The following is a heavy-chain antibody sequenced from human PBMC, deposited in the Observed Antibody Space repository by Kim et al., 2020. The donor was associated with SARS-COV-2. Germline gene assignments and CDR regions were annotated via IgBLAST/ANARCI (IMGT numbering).Heavy chain of an antibody. D-gene: IGHD3-3*01. CDR1: GFTFSSYA. CDR3: VKDGYDFWSGYSIYPHDYYYGMDV. J-gene: IGHJ6*02. V-gene: IGHV3-64D*09. Sequence: GGSLRLSCSASGFTFSSYAMHWVRQAPGKGLEYVSAISSNGGSTYYADSVKGRFTISRDNSKNTLYLQMSSLRAEDTAVYYCVKDGYDFWSGYSIYPHDYYYGMDVWGQGTTVTVSS. CDR2: ISSNGGST.